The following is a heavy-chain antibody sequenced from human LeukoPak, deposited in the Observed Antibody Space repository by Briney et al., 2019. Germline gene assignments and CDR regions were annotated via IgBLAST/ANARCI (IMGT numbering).Heavy chain of an antibody. CDR2: IYIRGDT. D-gene: IGHD6-19*01. J-gene: IGHJ4*02. CDR3: ARMVAVAPNYSFDY. CDR1: GGSINNYD. V-gene: IGHV4-4*07. Sequence: SETLSLTCSGSGGSINNYDWSWIRQPAGKGLEWIWHIYIRGDTNYSPSLRSRVTMSVDTSKNHFYLTLSSVTAADTAVYYCARMVAVAPNYSFDYWGQGTLVTVSS.